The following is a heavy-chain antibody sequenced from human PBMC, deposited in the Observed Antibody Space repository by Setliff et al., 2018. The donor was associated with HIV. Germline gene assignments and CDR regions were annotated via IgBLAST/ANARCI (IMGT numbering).Heavy chain of an antibody. J-gene: IGHJ4*02. CDR2: IYTSGST. CDR3: TRLAGGYADY. V-gene: IGHV4-61*02. CDR1: GGSMSSGSYF. D-gene: IGHD5-12*01. Sequence: PSETLSLTCTVSGGSMSSGSYFWSWIRQPAGKGLEWIGRIYTSGSTDYNPSLKSRVTLSIDMSKNQFSLKMSSVTAADTAVYYCTRLAGGYADYWGQGTLVTVSS.